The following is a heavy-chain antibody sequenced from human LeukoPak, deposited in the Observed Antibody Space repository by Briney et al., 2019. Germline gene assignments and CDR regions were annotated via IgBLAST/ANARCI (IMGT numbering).Heavy chain of an antibody. CDR2: IYYSGST. D-gene: IGHD1-26*01. CDR1: GGPISSYY. J-gene: IGHJ4*02. Sequence: PSETLSLTCTVSGGPISSYYWSWIRQPPGKGLEWIGYIYYSGSTNYNPSLKSRVTISVDTSKNQFSLKLSSVTAADTAVYYCARLRRGSYYFDYWGQGTLVTVSS. CDR3: ARLRRGSYYFDY. V-gene: IGHV4-59*08.